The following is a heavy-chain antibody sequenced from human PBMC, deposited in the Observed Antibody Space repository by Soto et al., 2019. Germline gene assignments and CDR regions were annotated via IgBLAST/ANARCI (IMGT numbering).Heavy chain of an antibody. CDR3: AGDSSGDQPLDL. Sequence: EVQLVESGGDLVQPGGSLRLSCGASGFSFSNYWMSWVRQAPGKGLEWVANMNQDGSAKYYVDSVKGRFTISRDNSKNSTDLQMNSLKAEDTAVYYCAGDSSGDQPLDLWGQGTLVTVSS. V-gene: IGHV3-7*01. J-gene: IGHJ4*02. CDR1: GFSFSNYW. D-gene: IGHD6-19*01. CDR2: MNQDGSAK.